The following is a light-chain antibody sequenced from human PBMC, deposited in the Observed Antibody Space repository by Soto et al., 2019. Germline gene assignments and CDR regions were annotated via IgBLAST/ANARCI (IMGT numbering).Light chain of an antibody. CDR3: QHYGST. V-gene: IGKV3-20*01. J-gene: IGKJ1*01. Sequence: EVVLTQSPGTLSLSPGERATLSCRASQRISNIYLAWYQQKPGQAPRLLIYGASSRATGVPDRFSGSGSGTDFTLTISRLEPGDFAVYYCQHYGSTFGQGTKVEIK. CDR2: GAS. CDR1: QRISNIY.